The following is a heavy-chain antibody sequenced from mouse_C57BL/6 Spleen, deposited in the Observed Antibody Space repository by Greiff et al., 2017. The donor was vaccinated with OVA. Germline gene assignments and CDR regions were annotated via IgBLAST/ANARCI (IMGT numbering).Heavy chain of an antibody. CDR3: GIWGGRGFAY. CDR2: IYPGDGDT. V-gene: IGHV1-82*01. D-gene: IGHD1-1*02. CDR1: GYAFSSSW. Sequence: VQLQQSGPELVKPGASVKLSCKASGYAFSSSWMNWVKQRPGQGLEWIGRIYPGDGDTNYNGKFKGKATLTADKSSSTAYMQLSSLTSDDAVVYFCGIWGGRGFAYWGQGTLVTVSA. J-gene: IGHJ3*01.